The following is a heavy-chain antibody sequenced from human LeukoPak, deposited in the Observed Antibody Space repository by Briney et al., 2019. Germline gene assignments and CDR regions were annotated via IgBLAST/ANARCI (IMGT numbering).Heavy chain of an antibody. V-gene: IGHV5-51*01. D-gene: IGHD3-9*01. Sequence: GESLKISCKGSGYSFTRYWIGWVRQMPGKGLEWMGIIYSGDSDTRYSPSFQGQVTISADKSITTAYLQWSSLKASDTAMYYCARHAAATYYDILTGYYPDYWGQGTLVTVSS. CDR2: IYSGDSDT. J-gene: IGHJ4*02. CDR1: GYSFTRYW. CDR3: ARHAAATYYDILTGYYPDY.